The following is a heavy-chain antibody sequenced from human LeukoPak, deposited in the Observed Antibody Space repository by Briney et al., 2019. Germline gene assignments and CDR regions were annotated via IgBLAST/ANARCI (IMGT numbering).Heavy chain of an antibody. CDR3: ARLVVGATTIFDY. Sequence: PSGTLSLTCAVSGGSISSSNWWSWVRQPPGKGLEGIGEIYHSGSTNYNPSLKSRVTISVDKSKNQFSLKLSSVTAADTAVYYCARLVVGATTIFDYWGQGTLVTVSS. V-gene: IGHV4-4*02. CDR2: IYHSGST. D-gene: IGHD1-26*01. J-gene: IGHJ4*02. CDR1: GGSISSSNW.